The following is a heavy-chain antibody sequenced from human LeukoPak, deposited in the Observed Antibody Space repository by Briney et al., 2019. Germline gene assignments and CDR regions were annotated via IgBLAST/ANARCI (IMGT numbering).Heavy chain of an antibody. V-gene: IGHV4-39*01. Sequence: PETLSLTCTVSGGSISSSSYYWGWIRQPPGKGLEWIGSIYYSGSTYYNPSLKSRVTISVDTSKNQFSLKLSSVTAADTAVYYCTLEPRGNYYYYMDVWGKGTTVTVSS. CDR3: TLEPRGNYYYYMDV. CDR1: GGSISSSSYY. CDR2: IYYSGST. D-gene: IGHD1-1*01. J-gene: IGHJ6*03.